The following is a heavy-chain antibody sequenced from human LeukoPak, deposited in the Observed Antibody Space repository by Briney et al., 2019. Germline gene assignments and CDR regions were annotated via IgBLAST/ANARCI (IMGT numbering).Heavy chain of an antibody. CDR3: AKEGIAVAGIIDY. Sequence: PGGTLRLSCAASGFTFSSYGMSWVRQAPGKGLEWVSAISGSGGSTYYADSVKGRFTISRDSSKNTLYLQMNSLRAEDTAVYYCAKEGIAVAGIIDYWGQGTLVTVSS. CDR2: ISGSGGST. J-gene: IGHJ4*02. CDR1: GFTFSSYG. D-gene: IGHD6-19*01. V-gene: IGHV3-23*01.